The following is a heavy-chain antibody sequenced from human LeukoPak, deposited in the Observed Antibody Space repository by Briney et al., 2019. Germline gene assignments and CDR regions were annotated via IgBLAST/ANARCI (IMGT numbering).Heavy chain of an antibody. CDR2: IFHSGGT. CDR3: AQLWDSFRDS. CDR1: GGSISSSTW. D-gene: IGHD3/OR15-3a*01. V-gene: IGHV4-4*02. Sequence: PSGTLSLTGAVSGGSISSSTWWRWARQPPGKGLEWIGEIFHSGGTNYNPSLQSRVSISVDKSKNQFSLKLSSVTAADTAVYYCAQLWDSFRDSWGQGILVTVSS. J-gene: IGHJ4*02.